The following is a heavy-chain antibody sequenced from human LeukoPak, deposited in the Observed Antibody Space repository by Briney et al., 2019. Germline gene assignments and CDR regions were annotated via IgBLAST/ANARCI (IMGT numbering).Heavy chain of an antibody. V-gene: IGHV3-7*01. J-gene: IGHJ4*02. CDR3: ARDRVSRFTYYYGSGSYYGPGGFDY. CDR1: GFTFSSYW. D-gene: IGHD3-10*01. CDR2: IKQEGSEK. Sequence: GGSLRLSCAASGFTFSSYWMSWVRQAPGKGLEWVANIKQEGSEKYYVDSVKGRFTISRDNAKNSLYLQMNSLRAEDTAVYYCARDRVSRFTYYYGSGSYYGPGGFDYWGQGTLVTVSS.